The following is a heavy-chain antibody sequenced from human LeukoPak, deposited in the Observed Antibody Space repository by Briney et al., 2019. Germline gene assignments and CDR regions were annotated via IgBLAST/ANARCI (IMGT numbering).Heavy chain of an antibody. CDR1: GFTFSSCV. CDR2: ISGSGDTT. V-gene: IGHV3-23*01. D-gene: IGHD2-21*02. J-gene: IGHJ1*01. CDR3: AITVDCRATTDCYSYFHH. Sequence: GGSLRLSCAASGFTFSSCVMSWVRQAPGKGLEWVSAISGSGDTTYYAESVRGRFTISRDISKNTLYLQVNSLRAEDTAVYYCAITVDCRATTDCYSYFHHWGQGTLVTVSS.